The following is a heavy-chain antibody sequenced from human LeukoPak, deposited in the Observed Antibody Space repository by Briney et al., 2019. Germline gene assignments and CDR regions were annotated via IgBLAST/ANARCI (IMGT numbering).Heavy chain of an antibody. Sequence: PGGSLRLSCAASGFTFSSYSMNWVRQAPGKGLEWVSSISSSSSYIYYADSVKGRFTISRDNAKNSLYLQMNSLRAEDTAVYYCARDCPSTRLYSSSDIDYWGQGTLVTVSS. D-gene: IGHD6-6*01. J-gene: IGHJ4*02. CDR3: ARDCPSTRLYSSSDIDY. CDR1: GFTFSSYS. CDR2: ISSSSSYI. V-gene: IGHV3-21*01.